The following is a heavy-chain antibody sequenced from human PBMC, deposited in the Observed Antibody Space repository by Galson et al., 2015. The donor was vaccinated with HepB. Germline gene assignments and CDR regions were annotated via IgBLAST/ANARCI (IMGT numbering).Heavy chain of an antibody. J-gene: IGHJ4*02. CDR1: GYTLTSYG. V-gene: IGHV1-18*01. CDR3: ARDRFYDFWSGLDY. Sequence: SVKVSCKASGYTLTSYGISWVRQAPGQGLEWMGWISAYNGNTNYAQKLQGRVTMTTDTSTSTAYMELRSLRSDDTAVYYCARDRFYDFWSGLDYWGQGTLVTVSS. D-gene: IGHD3-3*01. CDR2: ISAYNGNT.